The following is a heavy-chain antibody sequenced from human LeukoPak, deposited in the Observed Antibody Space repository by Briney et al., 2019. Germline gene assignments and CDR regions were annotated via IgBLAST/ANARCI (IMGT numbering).Heavy chain of an antibody. CDR1: GFTFSSYA. V-gene: IGHV3-23*01. CDR3: AKYFYDSSGYYDAAPLDS. D-gene: IGHD3-22*01. CDR2: ISDNAYTT. Sequence: GGSLGLSCAASGFTFSSYAMTWVRQAPGKGLEWVSSISDNAYTTYYADSVRGRFTISRDNSKNTLYLQMIGLRPEDTAVYSCAKYFYDSSGYYDAAPLDSWGQGTLVTVFS. J-gene: IGHJ4*02.